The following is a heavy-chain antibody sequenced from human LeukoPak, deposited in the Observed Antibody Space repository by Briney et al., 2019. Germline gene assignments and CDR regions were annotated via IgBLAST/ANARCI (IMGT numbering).Heavy chain of an antibody. J-gene: IGHJ1*01. CDR2: ISSSSSYI. V-gene: IGHV3-21*01. D-gene: IGHD6-19*01. CDR3: ARVGAVAAHGGYFQH. Sequence: TGGSLRLSCAASGFTFSSYSMNWVRQAPGKGLEWVSSISSSSSYIYCADSVKGRFTISRDNAKNSLYLQMNSLRAEDTAVYYCARVGAVAAHGGYFQHWGQGTLVTVSS. CDR1: GFTFSSYS.